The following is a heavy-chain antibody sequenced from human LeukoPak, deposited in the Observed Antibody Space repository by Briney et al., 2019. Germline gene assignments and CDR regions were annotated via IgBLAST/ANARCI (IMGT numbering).Heavy chain of an antibody. J-gene: IGHJ4*02. Sequence: GGSLRLSCAASGFTLSTYSMNWVRQAPGKGLEWLSYISSSSISIYYADSVKGRLTISRDNAKNSVYLHMNSLKAEDTAVYYCARGADRFDYWGQGTLVTVSS. CDR3: ARGADRFDY. V-gene: IGHV3-48*01. CDR1: GFTLSTYS. D-gene: IGHD1-14*01. CDR2: ISSSSISI.